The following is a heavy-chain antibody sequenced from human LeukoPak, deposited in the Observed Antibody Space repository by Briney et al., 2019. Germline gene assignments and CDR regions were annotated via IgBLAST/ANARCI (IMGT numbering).Heavy chain of an antibody. J-gene: IGHJ4*02. CDR3: ARPQDSGDSTGSFDY. Sequence: TGESLKISCKGSGYSFTSYWIGWVRQMPGKGLEWMGIIYPGDSDTTYSPSFQGQVTISADKSISTAYLQWSSLKASDTAMYYCARPQDSGDSTGSFDYWGQGTLVTVSS. CDR2: IYPGDSDT. D-gene: IGHD3-22*01. CDR1: GYSFTSYW. V-gene: IGHV5-51*01.